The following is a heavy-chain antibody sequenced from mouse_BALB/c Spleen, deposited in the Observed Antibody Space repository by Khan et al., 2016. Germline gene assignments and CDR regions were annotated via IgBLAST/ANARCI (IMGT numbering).Heavy chain of an antibody. J-gene: IGHJ4*01. V-gene: IGHV1-9*01. CDR3: ARWYGMDH. CDR2: ILPGSGST. CDR1: GYTVSSYW. Sequence: QVQLQQPGAEMMKPGASVKISCKVTGYTVSSYWIEWVKQRPGHGLEWMGEILPGSGSTKYNEKFKDKATITADTSSNTVYMQLSSLTPEDSAVYYCARWYGMDHWGQGTSVTVSS.